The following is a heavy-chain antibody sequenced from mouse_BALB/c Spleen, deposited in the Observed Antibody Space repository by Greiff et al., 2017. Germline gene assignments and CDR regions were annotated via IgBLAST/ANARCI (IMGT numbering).Heavy chain of an antibody. CDR1: GFTFSSFG. J-gene: IGHJ3*01. CDR2: ISSGSSTI. V-gene: IGHV5-17*02. Sequence: EVKVVESGGGLVQPGGSRKLSCAASGFTFSSFGMHWVRQAPEKGLEWVAYISSGSSTIYYADTVKGRFTISRDNPKNTLFLQMTSLGSEDTAMYYCAAGSSWFAYWGQGTLVTVSA. CDR3: AAGSSWFAY. D-gene: IGHD1-1*01.